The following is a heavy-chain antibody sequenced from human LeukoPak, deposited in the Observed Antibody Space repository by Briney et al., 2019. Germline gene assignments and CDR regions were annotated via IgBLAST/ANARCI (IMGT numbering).Heavy chain of an antibody. CDR1: GGSISSSSYY. CDR2: IYYSGST. Sequence: SETLSLTCTVSGGSISSSSYYWGWIRQPPGKGLEWIGSIYYSGSTYYNPSLKSRVTISVDTSKNQFSLKLSSVTAADTAVYYCAREICSSTSCYVGYWGQGTLVTVSS. V-gene: IGHV4-39*07. D-gene: IGHD2-2*01. J-gene: IGHJ4*02. CDR3: AREICSSTSCYVGY.